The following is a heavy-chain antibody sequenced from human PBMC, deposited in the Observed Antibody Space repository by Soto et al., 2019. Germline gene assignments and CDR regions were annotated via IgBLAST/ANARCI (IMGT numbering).Heavy chain of an antibody. D-gene: IGHD3-9*01. V-gene: IGHV4-39*01. CDR1: GGSISSSSYY. Sequence: SETLSLTCTVSGGSISSSSYYWGWIRQPPGKGLEWIGSIYYSGSTYYNPSLKSRVPISVDTSKNQFSLKLSSVTAADTAVYYCASEYYDILTGYYGVPNWFDPWGQGTLVTVSS. J-gene: IGHJ5*02. CDR3: ASEYYDILTGYYGVPNWFDP. CDR2: IYYSGST.